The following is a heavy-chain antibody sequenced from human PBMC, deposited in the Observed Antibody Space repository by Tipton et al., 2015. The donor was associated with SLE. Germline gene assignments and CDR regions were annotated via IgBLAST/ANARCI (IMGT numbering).Heavy chain of an antibody. V-gene: IGHV3-48*01. J-gene: IGHJ6*03. CDR1: GFTFSSYS. CDR3: ARGSYDFWSGYYYYYYYMDV. D-gene: IGHD3-3*01. CDR2: ISSSSSTI. Sequence: SLRLSCAASGFTFSSYSMNWVRQAPGKGLEWVSYISSSSSTIYYADSVKGRFTISRTNAKNSLYLQMNSLRAEDTAVYYCARGSYDFWSGYYYYYYYMDVWGKGTTVTISS.